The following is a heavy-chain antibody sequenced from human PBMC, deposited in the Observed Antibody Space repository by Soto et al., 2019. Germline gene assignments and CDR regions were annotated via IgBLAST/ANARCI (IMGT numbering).Heavy chain of an antibody. CDR2: ISGSGGNT. D-gene: IGHD5-12*01. CDR3: AKDLVAKGDF. J-gene: IGHJ4*02. CDR1: GFIFRENA. Sequence: EVQLLESGGGLVQPGGSLRMSCAASGFIFRENAMSWVRQAPGNGLEWVSLISGSGGNTYYTDAVEGRFTISRDNSKNILYLQMNSLTAEDTAVYYCAKDLVAKGDFWGQGTLVTVSS. V-gene: IGHV3-23*01.